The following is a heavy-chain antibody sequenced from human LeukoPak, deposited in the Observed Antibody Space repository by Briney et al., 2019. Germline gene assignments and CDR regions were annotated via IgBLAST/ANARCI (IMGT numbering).Heavy chain of an antibody. J-gene: IGHJ4*02. V-gene: IGHV1-69*04. CDR2: IIPIFGIA. CDR3: ARAIEDGYNLDY. CDR1: GGTFSSSA. Sequence: ASVKVSCKASGGTFSSSAISWVRQAPGQGLEWMGRIIPIFGIANYARKFQGRVTITADKSTSTAYMELSSLRSEDTAVYYCARAIEDGYNLDYWGQGTLVTVSS. D-gene: IGHD5-24*01.